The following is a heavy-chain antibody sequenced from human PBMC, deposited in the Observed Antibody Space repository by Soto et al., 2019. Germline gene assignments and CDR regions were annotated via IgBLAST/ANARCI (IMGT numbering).Heavy chain of an antibody. J-gene: IGHJ5*02. CDR3: VKETYYYDVSSYYPLGS. CDR2: ISRDGTNT. CDR1: GFTFDDYN. D-gene: IGHD3-22*01. Sequence: GGSLRLSCAASGFTFDDYNIHWVRQAPGKGLEWVSLISRDGTNTNYAESVKGRFTISRDNSKNSLYLQMNSLRTEDTALYYCVKETYYYDVSSYYPLGSWGQGTLVTVSS. V-gene: IGHV3-43*01.